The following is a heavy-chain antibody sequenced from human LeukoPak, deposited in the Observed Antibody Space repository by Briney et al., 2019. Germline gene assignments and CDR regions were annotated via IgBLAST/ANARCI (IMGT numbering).Heavy chain of an antibody. D-gene: IGHD3-10*01. J-gene: IGHJ6*03. CDR2: INPNSGGT. V-gene: IGHV1-2*02. CDR1: GYTFTGYY. CDR3: ARRGGHITMVRGVIIDGGYYMDV. Sequence: GASVKVSCKASGYTFTGYYMHWVRQAPGQGLEWMGWINPNSGGTNYAQKFQGRVTMTRDTSISTAYMELSRLRSDDTAVYYCARRGGHITMVRGVIIDGGYYMDVWGKGTTVTVSS.